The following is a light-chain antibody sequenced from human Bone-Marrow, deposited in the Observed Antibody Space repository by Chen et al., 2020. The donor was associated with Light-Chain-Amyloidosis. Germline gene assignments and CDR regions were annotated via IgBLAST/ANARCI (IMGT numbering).Light chain of an antibody. V-gene: IGLV1-40*01. J-gene: IGLJ2*01. CDR3: HSYDTSLSGSV. Sequence: QSVLTQPPSVSGAPGQRVTLSCTGSSFNIRAGYGIHWYRPLPGTAHKLLISGNSNRPSGVPDRLAGARSGTSASLAISGRQAEDESDYYCHSYDTSLSGSVFGGGTKLTVL. CDR1: SFNIRAGYG. CDR2: GNS.